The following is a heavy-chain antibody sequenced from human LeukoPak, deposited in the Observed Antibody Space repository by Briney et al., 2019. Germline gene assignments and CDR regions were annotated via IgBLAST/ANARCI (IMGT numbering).Heavy chain of an antibody. CDR1: GFILHNHA. Sequence: GGSLRLSCAASGFILHNHAMHWVRQAPGKGPEWVSLIDWDSSRTFYTESLKGRFTISRDNSKNSLFLQMNSLRAEDTALYYCARGELPTGGLTDFWGQGTLVTVST. CDR3: ARGELPTGGLTDF. V-gene: IGHV3-43D*04. CDR2: IDWDSSRT. D-gene: IGHD1-14*01. J-gene: IGHJ4*02.